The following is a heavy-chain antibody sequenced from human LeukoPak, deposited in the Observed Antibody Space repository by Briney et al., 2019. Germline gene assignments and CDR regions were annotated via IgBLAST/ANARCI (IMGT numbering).Heavy chain of an antibody. CDR1: GFNFSSAE. CDR3: ARVEWHYEGYFDY. V-gene: IGHV3-48*03. J-gene: IGHJ4*02. D-gene: IGHD1-7*01. CDR2: ITTRGDVF. Sequence: GGSLRLSCAVSGFNFSSAEMNWVRQAPGKGVEWISYITTRGDVFYYADSVKGRFTISRDNAKNSLFLQMNSLRADDTAVYYCARVEWHYEGYFDYWGQGTLVTVSS.